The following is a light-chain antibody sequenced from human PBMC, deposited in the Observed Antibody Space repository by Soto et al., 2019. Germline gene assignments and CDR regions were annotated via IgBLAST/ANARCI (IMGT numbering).Light chain of an antibody. J-gene: IGKJ2*01. CDR2: DAS. Sequence: IVLTQSPGTLSLSPGERGTLSCRASQSVSSNFLAWYQQRPGQAPRLLIYDASSRATGIPDRFSGSGSGTDFTLTISRLEPGDFAVYFCQQYGGSPLTFGQGTKVEIK. CDR3: QQYGGSPLT. CDR1: QSVSSNF. V-gene: IGKV3-20*01.